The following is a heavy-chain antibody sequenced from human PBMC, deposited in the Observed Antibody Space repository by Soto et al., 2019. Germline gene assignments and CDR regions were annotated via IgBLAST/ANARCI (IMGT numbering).Heavy chain of an antibody. CDR3: ARERTFGDNKHNYMDV. V-gene: IGHV3-33*01. CDR1: EFTFSRHG. J-gene: IGHJ6*03. Sequence: QVQLGESGGGVVQPGRSLRLSCAASEFTFSRHGMHWVRQAPGKGLQWVGVIWSDGSNEVYADSVKGRFIISRDNSKNILYLQMNSLRAEDTAVYYCARERTFGDNKHNYMDVWGTGITVTVSS. D-gene: IGHD3-10*01. CDR2: IWSDGSNE.